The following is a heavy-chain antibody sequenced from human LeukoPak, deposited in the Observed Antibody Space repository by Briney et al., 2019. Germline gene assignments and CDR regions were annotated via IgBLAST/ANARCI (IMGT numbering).Heavy chain of an antibody. CDR1: GGSISSGGYS. D-gene: IGHD6-6*01. V-gene: IGHV4-30-2*01. CDR3: ASRGGRSYNWFDP. J-gene: IGHJ5*02. Sequence: SETLSLTCAVSGGSISSGGYSWSWIRQPPGKGLEWIGYIYHSGSTYYNPSLKSRVTISVDRSKNQFSLKLSSVTAAGTAVYYCASRGGRSYNWFDPWGQGTLVTVSS. CDR2: IYHSGST.